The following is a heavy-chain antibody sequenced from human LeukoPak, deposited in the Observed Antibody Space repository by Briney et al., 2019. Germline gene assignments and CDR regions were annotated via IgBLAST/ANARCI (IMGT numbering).Heavy chain of an antibody. CDR1: GGSISSSSYY. D-gene: IGHD6-19*01. J-gene: IGHJ4*02. CDR2: IYYSGST. Sequence: SETLSLTCTVSGGSISSSSYYWGWIRQPPGKGLEWIGYIYYSGSTNYNPSLKSRVTISVDTSKNQFSLKLSSVTAADTAVYYCASGCSSGWYPYWGQGTLVTVSS. V-gene: IGHV4-61*05. CDR3: ASGCSSGWYPY.